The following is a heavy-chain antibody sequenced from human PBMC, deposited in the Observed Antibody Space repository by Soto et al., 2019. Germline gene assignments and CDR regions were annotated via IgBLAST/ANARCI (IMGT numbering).Heavy chain of an antibody. D-gene: IGHD1-1*01. Sequence: PGESLRISXKVSGYSFTSNWIGWVRQMPGKGLEWMGFVFPADSDTRYSPSFQGQVTISADKSINTAYLQWSDLKASDTAVYYCARLSKTGSNAFDIWGQGILVTVS. CDR1: GYSFTSNW. CDR3: ARLSKTGSNAFDI. V-gene: IGHV5-51*01. CDR2: VFPADSDT. J-gene: IGHJ4*02.